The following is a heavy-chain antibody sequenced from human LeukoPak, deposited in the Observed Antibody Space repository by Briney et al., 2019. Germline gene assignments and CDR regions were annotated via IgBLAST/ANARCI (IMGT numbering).Heavy chain of an antibody. CDR1: GYSFTSYW. CDR3: ASQRNYYGSESYFDY. CDR2: IYPGDSDT. Sequence: GESLKISCKGSGYSFTSYWIGWVRQMPGKGLEWMGIIYPGDSDTKYSPSFQGQVTISADKSINTAYLQWSSLKASDTAMYYCASQRNYYGSESYFDYWGQGTLVTVSS. J-gene: IGHJ4*02. D-gene: IGHD3-10*01. V-gene: IGHV5-51*03.